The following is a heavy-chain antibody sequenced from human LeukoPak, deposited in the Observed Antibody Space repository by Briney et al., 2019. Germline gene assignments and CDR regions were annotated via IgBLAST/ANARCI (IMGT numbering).Heavy chain of an antibody. J-gene: IGHJ3*02. V-gene: IGHV1-69*05. CDR3: AREGEDAYNRGRGALNI. D-gene: IGHD5-24*01. Sequence: ASVKVSCXASGGTFSIYGISWVRQAPGQGLEWMAGIIPIFGTANYAQKFQGRVTITTDESTSTAYMELSSLRSEDTAVYYCAREGEDAYNRGRGALNIWGQGTMVTVSS. CDR1: GGTFSIYG. CDR2: IIPIFGTA.